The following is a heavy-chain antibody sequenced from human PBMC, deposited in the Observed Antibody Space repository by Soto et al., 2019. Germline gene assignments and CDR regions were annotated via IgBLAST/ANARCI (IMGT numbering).Heavy chain of an antibody. CDR2: IYYSGST. J-gene: IGHJ6*02. V-gene: IGHV4-39*01. D-gene: IGHD6-6*01. CDR3: ARLCRWKYSSSLDYYYGLDV. CDR1: GGSISSSSYY. Sequence: SETLSLTCTVSGGSISSSSYYWGWIRQPPGKGLEWIGSIYYSGSTYYNPSLKSRVTISVDTSKNQFSLKLSSVTAADTAVYYCARLCRWKYSSSLDYYYGLDVRGPGTTVTVSS.